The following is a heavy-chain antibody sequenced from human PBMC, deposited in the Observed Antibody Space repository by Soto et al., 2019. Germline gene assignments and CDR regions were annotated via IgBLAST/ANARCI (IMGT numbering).Heavy chain of an antibody. V-gene: IGHV4-31*03. CDR3: ARAGLGVTIFGVVISYFDY. CDR2: IYYSGST. D-gene: IGHD3-3*01. CDR1: GGSISSGGYY. Sequence: SETLSLTCTVSGGSISSGGYYWSWIRQHPGKGLEWIGYIYYSGSTYYNPSLKSRVTISVDTSKNQFSLKLSSVTAADTAVYYCARAGLGVTIFGVVISYFDYWGQGTLVTVSS. J-gene: IGHJ4*02.